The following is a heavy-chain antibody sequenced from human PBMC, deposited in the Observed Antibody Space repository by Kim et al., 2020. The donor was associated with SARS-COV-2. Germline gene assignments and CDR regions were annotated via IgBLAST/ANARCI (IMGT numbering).Heavy chain of an antibody. CDR3: TTGGRGDY. D-gene: IGHD1-26*01. Sequence: GGSLRLSCAASGFIFSSQWMSWVRQAPGKGLEWVANINEDGSHKYYVDSVKGRFTIYRDNAKNSLYLQMNSLRVEDTAIYYCTTGGRGDYWGQGTLVTVSS. CDR1: GFIFSSQW. V-gene: IGHV3-7*01. CDR2: INEDGSHK. J-gene: IGHJ4*02.